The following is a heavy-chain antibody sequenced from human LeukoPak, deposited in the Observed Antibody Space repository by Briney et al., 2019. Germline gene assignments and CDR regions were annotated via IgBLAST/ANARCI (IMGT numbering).Heavy chain of an antibody. J-gene: IGHJ3*02. Sequence: PGESLKISCKGSGYSFTSYWIGWVRQMPGKGLEWMGIIYPGDSDTRYSPSFQGQVTISADKSISTAYLQWSSLKASDTAMYYCASRNYDFWSGYYPDAFDIWGQGTMVTVSS. D-gene: IGHD3-3*01. CDR1: GYSFTSYW. CDR3: ASRNYDFWSGYYPDAFDI. V-gene: IGHV5-51*01. CDR2: IYPGDSDT.